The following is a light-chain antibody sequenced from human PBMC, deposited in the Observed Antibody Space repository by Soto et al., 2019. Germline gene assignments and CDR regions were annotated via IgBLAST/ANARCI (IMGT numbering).Light chain of an antibody. V-gene: IGKV3-20*01. CDR1: QSVSSGH. CDR3: QQYAGSPIT. Sequence: DIVLTQSPGTLSLSPGERASLSCRASQSVSSGHLAWYQQKPGQTPRLLIYAVSNRATGIPDRFSGSGSGTDFSLTISRLEPEDFAVYYCQQYAGSPITFGQGTRLEIK. J-gene: IGKJ5*01. CDR2: AVS.